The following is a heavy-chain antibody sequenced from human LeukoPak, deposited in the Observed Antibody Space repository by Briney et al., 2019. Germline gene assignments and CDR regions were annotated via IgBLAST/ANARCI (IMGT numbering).Heavy chain of an antibody. CDR2: IRYDGSNK. CDR3: AKDLHSYGLRWYFDY. D-gene: IGHD5-18*01. CDR1: GFTFSSYG. J-gene: IGHJ4*02. Sequence: GGSLRLSCAASGFTFSSYGMHWVRQAPGKGLEWVAFIRYDGSNKYYADSVKGRFTISRDNSKNTLYLQMNSLRAEDTAVYYCAKDLHSYGLRWYFDYWGQGTLVTVSS. V-gene: IGHV3-30*02.